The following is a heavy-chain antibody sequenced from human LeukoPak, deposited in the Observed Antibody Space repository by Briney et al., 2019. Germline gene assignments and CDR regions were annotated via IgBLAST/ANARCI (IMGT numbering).Heavy chain of an antibody. Sequence: SQTLSLTCAISGDSVSSNSAAWNWIRQSPSRGLEWLGRTYHRSKWYNDYAVSVKSRITINPDTSKNQFSLQLNSVTPEDTAVYYCARDPYLYDYYDSSGSFDYWGQGTLVTVSS. J-gene: IGHJ4*02. V-gene: IGHV6-1*01. CDR1: GDSVSSNSAA. CDR2: TYHRSKWYN. D-gene: IGHD3-22*01. CDR3: ARDPYLYDYYDSSGSFDY.